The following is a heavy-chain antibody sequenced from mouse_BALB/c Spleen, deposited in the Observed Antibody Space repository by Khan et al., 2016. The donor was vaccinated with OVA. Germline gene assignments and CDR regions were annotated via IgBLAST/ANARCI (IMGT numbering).Heavy chain of an antibody. D-gene: IGHD2-14*01. Sequence: QIQLVQSGPELKKPGETVRISCKASGYTFTTAGIQWVQKMPGKGLKWIGWINTHSGVPKYAEDFKGRFAFSLEISVNTAYLQITNLKNEDTATXFCTRGAAAYYRDDGGAMKYWGQGTSVTVSS. CDR2: INTHSGVP. CDR3: TRGAAAYYRDDGGAMKY. CDR1: GYTFTTAG. V-gene: IGHV9-4*02. J-gene: IGHJ4*01.